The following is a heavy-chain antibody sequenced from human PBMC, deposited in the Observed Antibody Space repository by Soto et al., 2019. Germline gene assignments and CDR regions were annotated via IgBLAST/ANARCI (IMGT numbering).Heavy chain of an antibody. J-gene: IGHJ4*02. D-gene: IGHD3-10*01. CDR3: ARDTLWFGEG. CDR2: ISYDGSNK. Sequence: QVQLVESGGGVVQPGRSLRLSCAASGFTFRSYAMHWVRQAPGKGLEWVAVISYDGSNKYYADSVKGRFTISRDNSKNTLYLQMNSLRAEDTAVYYCARDTLWFGEGRGQGTLVTVSS. V-gene: IGHV3-30-3*01. CDR1: GFTFRSYA.